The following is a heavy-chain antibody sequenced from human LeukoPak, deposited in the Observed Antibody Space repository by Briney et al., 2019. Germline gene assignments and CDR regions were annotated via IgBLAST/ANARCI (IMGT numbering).Heavy chain of an antibody. CDR2: INAYNGNT. D-gene: IGHD6-13*01. CDR3: ARDFGYIAAAGVFDY. J-gene: IGHJ4*02. Sequence: AAVKVSCKAAGYTFTSYSICWVRQPPGQGLEWMGWINAYNGNTNYAQKLQGRVTMTTDTSTSTAYMELRSLRSDDTAVYYCARDFGYIAAAGVFDYWGQGTLVTVSS. CDR1: GYTFTSYS. V-gene: IGHV1-18*01.